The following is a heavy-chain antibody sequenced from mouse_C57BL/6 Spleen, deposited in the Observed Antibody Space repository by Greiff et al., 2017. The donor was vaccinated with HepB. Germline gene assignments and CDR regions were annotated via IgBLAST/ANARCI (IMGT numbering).Heavy chain of an antibody. Sequence: VQLQQSGAELVRPGASVTLSCKASGYTFTDYEMHWVKQTPVHGLEWIGAIDPETGGTAYNQKFKGKAILTADKSSSTAYMELRSLTSEDSAVYYCTRSKGGYYGLYYAMDYWGQGTSVTVSS. CDR1: GYTFTDYE. D-gene: IGHD1-1*01. CDR3: TRSKGGYYGLYYAMDY. J-gene: IGHJ4*01. CDR2: IDPETGGT. V-gene: IGHV1-15*01.